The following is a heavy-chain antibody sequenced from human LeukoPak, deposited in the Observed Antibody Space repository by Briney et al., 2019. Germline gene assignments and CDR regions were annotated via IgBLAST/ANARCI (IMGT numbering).Heavy chain of an antibody. CDR2: IYTSGST. J-gene: IGHJ4*02. D-gene: IGHD6-13*01. CDR1: GGSISSYY. V-gene: IGHV4-4*07. CDR3: ARGYSSSWYSDY. Sequence: SETLSLNGTGSGGSISSYYWSWIRPPAGKGLEWIGRIYTSGSTNYNPSLKSRVTISVDKSKNQFSLKLSSVTAADTAVYYCARGYSSSWYSDYWGQGTLVTVSS.